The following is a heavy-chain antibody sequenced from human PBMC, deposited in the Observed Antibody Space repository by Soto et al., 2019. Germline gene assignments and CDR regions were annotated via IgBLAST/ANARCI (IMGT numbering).Heavy chain of an antibody. CDR2: IYYSGST. Sequence: SETLSLTCTVSGGSISSGDYYWSWIRQPPGKGLEWIGYIYYSGSTYYNPSLKSRVTISVDTSKNQFSLKLSSVTAADTAVYYCARAPQGEFGESFEYYYGMDVWGQGTTVTVSS. V-gene: IGHV4-30-4*01. CDR1: GGSISSGDYY. J-gene: IGHJ6*02. D-gene: IGHD3-10*01. CDR3: ARAPQGEFGESFEYYYGMDV.